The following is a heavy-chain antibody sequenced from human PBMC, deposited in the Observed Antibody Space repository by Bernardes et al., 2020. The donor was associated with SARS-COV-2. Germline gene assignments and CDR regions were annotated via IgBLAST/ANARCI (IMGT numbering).Heavy chain of an antibody. CDR3: ARRAGVSLVRGPFDY. J-gene: IGHJ4*02. CDR1: GDSISGSGDY. Sequence: SETLSLTCSVSGDSISGSGDYWAWIRQPPGKGLEWIGNIFYTGSAYYIASLKSRAIISVDTSKNQFSLKLSSVTAADMAVYYCARRAGVSLVRGPFDYWGQGTLVTVSS. CDR2: IFYTGSA. V-gene: IGHV4-39*01. D-gene: IGHD3-10*01.